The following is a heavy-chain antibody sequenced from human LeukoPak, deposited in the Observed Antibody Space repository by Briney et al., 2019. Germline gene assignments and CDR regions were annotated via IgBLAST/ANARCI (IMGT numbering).Heavy chain of an antibody. D-gene: IGHD1-26*01. Sequence: GGSLRLSCAASGFTFSSYSMNWVRQAPGEGLEWVSSISSSSSYIYYADSVKGRFTISRDNAKNSLYLQMNSLRAEDTAVYYCARVDGGGSYPFDYWGQGTLVTVSS. CDR1: GFTFSSYS. CDR3: ARVDGGGSYPFDY. J-gene: IGHJ4*02. V-gene: IGHV3-21*01. CDR2: ISSSSSYI.